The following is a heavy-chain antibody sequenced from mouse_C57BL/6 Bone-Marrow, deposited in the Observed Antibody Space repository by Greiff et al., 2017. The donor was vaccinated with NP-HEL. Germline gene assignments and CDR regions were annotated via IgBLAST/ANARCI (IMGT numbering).Heavy chain of an antibody. CDR2: IDPEDGET. Sequence: EVQLQQSGAELVKPGASVKLSCTASGFNIKDYYMHWVKQRTEQGLEWIGRIDPEDGETKYAPKFKGKATITADTSSNTAYLQLSSLTSEYTAVYYCARWSGYFYYAMDYWGQGTSVTVSS. V-gene: IGHV14-2*01. CDR3: ARWSGYFYYAMDY. CDR1: GFNIKDYY. D-gene: IGHD2-3*01. J-gene: IGHJ4*01.